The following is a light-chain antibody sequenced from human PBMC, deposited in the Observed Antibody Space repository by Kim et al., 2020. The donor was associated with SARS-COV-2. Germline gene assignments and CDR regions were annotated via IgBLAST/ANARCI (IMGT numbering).Light chain of an antibody. Sequence: DIQMTQSPSSVSASVGDRVTITCQASQDITKYLNWYQQKPGKAPKLLIYDASNLQTGVPSTFSGSGSGTDFTFTITSLQPEDTATYYCQQYDSLQITFGQGTRLEIK. J-gene: IGKJ5*01. CDR1: QDITKY. V-gene: IGKV1-33*01. CDR2: DAS. CDR3: QQYDSLQIT.